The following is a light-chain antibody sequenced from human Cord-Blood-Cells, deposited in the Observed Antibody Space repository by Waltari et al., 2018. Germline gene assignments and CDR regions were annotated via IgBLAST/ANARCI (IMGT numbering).Light chain of an antibody. V-gene: IGLV2-8*01. Sequence: QSALTQPPSASGSPGQSVTIPCTGSSSDAGGYNYVSWYQQHPGKAPKLIIYEVSKRPSGVPDRFSGSKSGNTASLTVSGLQAEDEADYYCSSYAGSNNLVFGGGTKLTVL. J-gene: IGLJ2*01. CDR3: SSYAGSNNLV. CDR1: SSDAGGYNY. CDR2: EVS.